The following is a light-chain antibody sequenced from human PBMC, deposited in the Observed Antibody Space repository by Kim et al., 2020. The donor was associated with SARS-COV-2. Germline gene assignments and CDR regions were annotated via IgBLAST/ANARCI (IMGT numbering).Light chain of an antibody. CDR2: DAS. CDR3: QQRRNSWT. Sequence: SLSPGERATLSCRASQSVSTYLAWYQQKPGQAPRLLIYDASKRATGIPARFSGSGSGTDFTLTISSLEPEDFAVYYCQQRRNSWTFGQGTKVEIK. J-gene: IGKJ1*01. CDR1: QSVSTY. V-gene: IGKV3-11*01.